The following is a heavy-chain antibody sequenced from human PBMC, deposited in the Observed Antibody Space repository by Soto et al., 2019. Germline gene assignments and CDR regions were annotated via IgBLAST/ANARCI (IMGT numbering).Heavy chain of an antibody. CDR3: ASLNYDILTGYKDYYYGMDV. V-gene: IGHV1-69*06. CDR2: IIPIFGTA. Sequence: SVKVSCKASGGTFSSYAISWVRQAPGQGLEWMGGIIPIFGTANYAQKFQGRVTITADKSTSTAYMELSSLRSEDTAVYYCASLNYDILTGYKDYYYGMDVWGQGTTVTVSS. D-gene: IGHD3-9*01. J-gene: IGHJ6*02. CDR1: GGTFSSYA.